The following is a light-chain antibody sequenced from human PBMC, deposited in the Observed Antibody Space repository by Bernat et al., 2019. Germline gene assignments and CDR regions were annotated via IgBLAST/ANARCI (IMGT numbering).Light chain of an antibody. CDR2: GNS. CDR1: SSNIGAGYD. J-gene: IGLJ3*02. CDR3: QSYDSSLSGSV. V-gene: IGLV1-40*01. Sequence: QSVLTQPPSVSGAPGQRVTISCTGSSSNIGAGYDVHWYQQLPGTAPKLLIYGNSNRPSGVPDRFSGSKSGTSASLVITGLQAEGEADYYCQSYDSSLSGSVFGGGTKLTVL.